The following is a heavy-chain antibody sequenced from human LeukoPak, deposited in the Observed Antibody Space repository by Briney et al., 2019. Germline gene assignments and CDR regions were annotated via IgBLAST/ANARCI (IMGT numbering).Heavy chain of an antibody. V-gene: IGHV3-23*01. J-gene: IGHJ4*02. CDR1: GFTFSSYA. CDR3: AKDRVAVGYFDY. D-gene: IGHD6-19*01. CDR2: ISGSGGST. Sequence: GGSLRLSCATSGFTFSSYAMSWVRQAPGKGLEWVSAISGSGGSTYYADSVKGRFTISRNNSKNTLYLQMNSLRAEDTAVYYCAKDRVAVGYFDYWGQGTLVTVSS.